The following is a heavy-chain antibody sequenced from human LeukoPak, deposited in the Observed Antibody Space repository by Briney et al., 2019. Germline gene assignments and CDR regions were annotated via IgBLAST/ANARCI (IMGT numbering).Heavy chain of an antibody. Sequence: ASVKVSCKASGYTFSGHYMHWVRQAPGQGLEWMGRIIPILGIANYAQKFQGRVTITADKSTSTAYMELSSLRSEDTAVYYCARDQFDYYDSSGYYRWGQGTLVTVSS. CDR2: IIPILGIA. CDR1: GYTFSGHY. V-gene: IGHV1-69*04. CDR3: ARDQFDYYDSSGYYR. J-gene: IGHJ4*02. D-gene: IGHD3-22*01.